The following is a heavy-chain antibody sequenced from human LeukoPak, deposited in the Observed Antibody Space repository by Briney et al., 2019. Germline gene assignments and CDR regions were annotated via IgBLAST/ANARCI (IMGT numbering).Heavy chain of an antibody. J-gene: IGHJ4*02. D-gene: IGHD3-16*01. CDR3: AKDSSKGGDYFDS. V-gene: IGHV3-23*01. CDR2: INGSGVTS. CDR1: EFTFSKYA. Sequence: GGSLRLSCAASEFTFSKYAMTWVRQAPGKGLEWVSGINGSGVTSFYADSVKGRFIISRDYSKNTVYLKMNSLRAEDTAIYYGAKDSSKGGDYFDSWGQGTLVTVSS.